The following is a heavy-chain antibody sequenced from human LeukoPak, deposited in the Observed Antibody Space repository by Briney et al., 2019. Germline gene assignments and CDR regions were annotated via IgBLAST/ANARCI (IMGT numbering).Heavy chain of an antibody. CDR1: GYTFTSYG. Sequence: GASVKVSCKASGYTFTSYGISWVRQAPGQGLEWMGWISAYNGNTNYPQKLQGRVTMTTDTSTSTAYMELRSLRSDDTAVYYCARAIMVRGAGSRFDPWGQGTLVTVSS. J-gene: IGHJ5*02. CDR3: ARAIMVRGAGSRFDP. V-gene: IGHV1-18*01. D-gene: IGHD3-10*01. CDR2: ISAYNGNT.